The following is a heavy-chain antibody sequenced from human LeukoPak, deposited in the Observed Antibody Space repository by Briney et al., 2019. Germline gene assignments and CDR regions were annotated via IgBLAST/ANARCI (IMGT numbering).Heavy chain of an antibody. V-gene: IGHV4-59*08. D-gene: IGHD3-22*01. J-gene: IGHJ4*02. CDR3: AREDYYNSGGYYLDY. CDR1: GGSISSYY. CDR2: IYHSGST. Sequence: PSETLSLTCTVSGGSISSYYWSWIRQPPGKGLEWIGNIYHSGSTNYSLSLKSRVTISVDTPKNQFSLKLSSVTAADTAVYFCAREDYYNSGGYYLDYWGQGTLVTVSS.